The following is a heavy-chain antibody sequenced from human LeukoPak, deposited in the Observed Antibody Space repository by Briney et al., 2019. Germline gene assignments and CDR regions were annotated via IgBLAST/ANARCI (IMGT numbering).Heavy chain of an antibody. D-gene: IGHD5-12*01. J-gene: IGHJ4*02. CDR2: IKYDGREK. V-gene: IGHV3-7*01. CDR1: GLTLGNYW. CDR3: ARDVGLSGYDLNDY. Sequence: SGGSLRLSCVGAGLTLGNYWMTWVRQAPGRGPEWVANIKYDGREKYYVDSVKGRFIISRDNAKNSVYLQMNSLRVDDTAVYYCARDVGLSGYDLNDYCGQGTLVTVSS.